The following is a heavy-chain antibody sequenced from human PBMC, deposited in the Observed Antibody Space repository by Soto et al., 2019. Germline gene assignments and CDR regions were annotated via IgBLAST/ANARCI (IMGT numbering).Heavy chain of an antibody. J-gene: IGHJ4*02. Sequence: EVRLLESGGGLVQPGGSLRLSCAASGFTYTNYAMTWVRQTPGKGLEWVSTISTSGGNRYYADSVKGRFTISRDNSENTVYLQMNSLGVDDTALYYCAKERAARGIDYWGPGTLVTVSS. D-gene: IGHD6-6*01. CDR3: AKERAARGIDY. CDR2: ISTSGGNR. CDR1: GFTYTNYA. V-gene: IGHV3-23*01.